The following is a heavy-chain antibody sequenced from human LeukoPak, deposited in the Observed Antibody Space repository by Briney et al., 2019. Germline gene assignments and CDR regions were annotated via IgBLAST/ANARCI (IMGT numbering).Heavy chain of an antibody. CDR2: ISSSSSTI. D-gene: IGHD3-22*01. Sequence: GGSLRLSCAASGFTFSSYSINWVRQAPGKGLEWVSYISSSSSTIYYADSVKGRFTISRDNAKNPLYLQMNSLRAEDTAVYYCAREGGGYNFDYWGQGTLVTVSS. J-gene: IGHJ4*02. CDR3: AREGGGYNFDY. V-gene: IGHV3-48*01. CDR1: GFTFSSYS.